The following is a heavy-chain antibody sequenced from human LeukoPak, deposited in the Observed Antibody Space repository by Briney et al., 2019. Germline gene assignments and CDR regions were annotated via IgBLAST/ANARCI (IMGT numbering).Heavy chain of an antibody. V-gene: IGHV1-8*01. D-gene: IGHD3-10*01. CDR1: GYTFTSYD. CDR3: ARVYAMVRGVIDL. J-gene: IGHJ5*02. CDR2: MNPNSGNT. Sequence: ASVKVSRKASGYTFTSYDINWVRQATGQGLEWMGWMNPNSGNTGYAQKFQGRVTMTRNTSISTAYMELSSLRSEDTAVYYCARVYAMVRGVIDLWGQGTLVTVSS.